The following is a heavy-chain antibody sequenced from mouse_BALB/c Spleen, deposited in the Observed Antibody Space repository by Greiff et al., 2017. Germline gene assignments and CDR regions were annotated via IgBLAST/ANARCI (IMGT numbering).Heavy chain of an antibody. Sequence: EVKLMESGGGLVQPGGSRKLSCAASGFTFSSFGMHWVRQAPEKGLEWVAYISSGSSTIYYADTVKGRFTISRDNPKNTLFLQMTSLRSEDTAMYYCARWSPLGGTDWYAMDYWGQGTSVTVSS. V-gene: IGHV5-17*02. CDR3: ARWSPLGGTDWYAMDY. D-gene: IGHD4-1*01. CDR2: ISSGSSTI. J-gene: IGHJ4*01. CDR1: GFTFSSFG.